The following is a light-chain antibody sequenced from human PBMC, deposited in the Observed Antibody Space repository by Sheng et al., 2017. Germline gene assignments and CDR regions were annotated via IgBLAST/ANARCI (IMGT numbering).Light chain of an antibody. Sequence: EIVMTQSPATLSVSPGERATLSCRASQSVSSKLAWYQQKPGQAPRLLIYGASTRARGIPARFSGNGSGTEFTLSISSLQPEDFATYYCQQVTIYPYTFGQGTKLEIK. CDR3: QQVTIYPYT. V-gene: IGKV3-15*01. CDR2: GAS. J-gene: IGKJ2*01. CDR1: QSVSSK.